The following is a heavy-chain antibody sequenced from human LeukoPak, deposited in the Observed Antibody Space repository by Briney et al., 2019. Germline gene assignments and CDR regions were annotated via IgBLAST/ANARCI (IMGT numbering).Heavy chain of an antibody. J-gene: IGHJ4*02. CDR1: GFTFSGSA. D-gene: IGHD6-19*01. Sequence: PGGSLRLSCAASGFTFSGSAMPWVRQASGKGLEWVGRIRSKANSYATAYAASVKGRFTISRDDSKNTAYLQMNSLKTEDTAVYYCTRRGRSSGSDFDYWGQGTLVTVSS. CDR2: IRSKANSYAT. V-gene: IGHV3-73*01. CDR3: TRRGRSSGSDFDY.